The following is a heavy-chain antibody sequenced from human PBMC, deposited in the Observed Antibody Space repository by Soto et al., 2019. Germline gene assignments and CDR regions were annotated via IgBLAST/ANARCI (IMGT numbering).Heavy chain of an antibody. CDR3: ARDLGGQIVDY. CDR1: GYTFTSYG. D-gene: IGHD1-26*01. J-gene: IGHJ4*02. V-gene: IGHV1-18*01. CDR2: ISGYNGNT. Sequence: QVQLVQSGAEVKKPGASVKVSCKASGYTFTSYGISWVRQAPGQGLEWMGWISGYNGNTKYAQKLQGRVTLTTDTSTSTAHMELRSLRSDDTAVYYWARDLGGQIVDYWGQGTLGTVSS.